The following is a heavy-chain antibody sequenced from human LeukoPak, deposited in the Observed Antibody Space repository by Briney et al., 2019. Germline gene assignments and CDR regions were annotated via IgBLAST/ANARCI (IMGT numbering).Heavy chain of an antibody. CDR3: ARVGGAYYGSGSYYNSN. Sequence: SETLSLTCAVYGGSFSGYYWSWIRQPPGKGLEWIGEINHSGSTNYNPSLKSRVTISVDTSKNQFSLKLSSVTAADTAVYYCARVGGAYYGSGSYYNSNWGQGTLVTVSS. V-gene: IGHV4-34*01. CDR2: INHSGST. J-gene: IGHJ4*02. CDR1: GGSFSGYY. D-gene: IGHD3-10*01.